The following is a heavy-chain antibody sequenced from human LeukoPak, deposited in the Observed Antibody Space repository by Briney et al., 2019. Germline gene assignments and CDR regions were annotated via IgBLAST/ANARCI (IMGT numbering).Heavy chain of an antibody. CDR3: ARASSYAGHLGW. V-gene: IGHV4-59*08. Sequence: SETLSLTCTVSGGSISSYYWSWIRQPPGKGLEWIGYIYCSGSTNYNPSLKSRVTISLDTSKNQFSLNLMSVTAADTAVYYCARASSYAGHLGWWGQGTLVTVSS. CDR2: IYCSGST. J-gene: IGHJ4*02. CDR1: GGSISSYY. D-gene: IGHD2-2*01.